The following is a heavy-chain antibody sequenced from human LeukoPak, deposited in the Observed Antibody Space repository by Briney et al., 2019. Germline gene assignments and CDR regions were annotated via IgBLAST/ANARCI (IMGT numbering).Heavy chain of an antibody. CDR3: AKAELGVDTFFDY. J-gene: IGHJ4*02. Sequence: GGSLRLSCAASGFTFSSYAMSWVRQAPGKGLEWVSAISGSGGSTYYADSVKGRFTISRDNSKRTLFLQMNSLRAEDTAFYYCAKAELGVDTFFDYWGQGTLVIVSS. D-gene: IGHD3-3*01. CDR1: GFTFSSYA. CDR2: ISGSGGST. V-gene: IGHV3-23*01.